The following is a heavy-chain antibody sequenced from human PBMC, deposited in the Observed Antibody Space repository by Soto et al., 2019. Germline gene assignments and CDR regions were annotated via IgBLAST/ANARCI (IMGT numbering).Heavy chain of an antibody. CDR1: GFTFSSYS. CDR2: ISSSSSYI. D-gene: IGHD2-15*01. Sequence: GGSLRLSCAASGFTFSSYSMNWVRQAPGKGLEWVSSISSSSSYIYYADSVKGRFTISRDNAKNSLYLQMNSLRAEDTAVYYCAREGVVGAVNDYYYMDVWGKGTTVTVSS. V-gene: IGHV3-21*01. CDR3: AREGVVGAVNDYYYMDV. J-gene: IGHJ6*03.